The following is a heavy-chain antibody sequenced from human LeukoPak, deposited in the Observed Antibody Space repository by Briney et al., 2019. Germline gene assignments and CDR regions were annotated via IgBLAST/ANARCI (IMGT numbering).Heavy chain of an antibody. CDR1: GFTFSSYE. Sequence: GSLRLSCAASGFTFSSYEMNWVRQAPGKVLEWVSYISSSGSTIYYADSVKGRFTISRDNAKNSLYLQMNSLRAEDTAVYYCAELGITMIGGVWGKGTTVTISS. D-gene: IGHD3-10*02. V-gene: IGHV3-48*03. CDR3: AELGITMIGGV. CDR2: ISSSGSTI. J-gene: IGHJ6*04.